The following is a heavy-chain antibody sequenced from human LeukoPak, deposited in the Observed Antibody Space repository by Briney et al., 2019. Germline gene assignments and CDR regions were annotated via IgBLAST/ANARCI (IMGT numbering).Heavy chain of an antibody. CDR3: ARDLPTMVRWNYYYYGMDV. V-gene: IGHV1-46*01. Sequence: RASVKVSCKASGYTFTSYYMHWVRQAPGQGLEWMEIINPSGGSTSYAQKFQGRVTMTRDTSTSTVYMELSSLRSEDTAVYYCARDLPTMVRWNYYYYGMDVWGQGTTVTVSS. D-gene: IGHD3-10*01. J-gene: IGHJ6*02. CDR1: GYTFTSYY. CDR2: INPSGGST.